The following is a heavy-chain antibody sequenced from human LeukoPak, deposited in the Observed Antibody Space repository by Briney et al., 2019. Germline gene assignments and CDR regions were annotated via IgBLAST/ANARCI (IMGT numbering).Heavy chain of an antibody. CDR3: ARVAYYYDSSGYALSTWCYFDY. CDR2: INHSGST. Sequence: SETLSLTCAVYGGSFSGYYWSWIRQPPGKGLEWIGEINHSGSTNYNPSLKSRVTISVDTSKNQFSLKLSSVTAADTAVYYCARVAYYYDSSGYALSTWCYFDYWGQGTLVTVSS. V-gene: IGHV4-34*01. J-gene: IGHJ4*02. CDR1: GGSFSGYY. D-gene: IGHD3-22*01.